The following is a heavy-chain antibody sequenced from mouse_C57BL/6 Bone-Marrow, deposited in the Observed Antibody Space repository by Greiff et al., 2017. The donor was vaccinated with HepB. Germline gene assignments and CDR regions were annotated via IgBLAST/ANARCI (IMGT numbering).Heavy chain of an antibody. CDR2: IYPGSGST. CDR1: GYTFTSYW. Sequence: QVQLKQPGAELVKPGASVKMSCKASGYTFTSYWITWVKQRPGQGLEWIGDIYPGSGSTNYNEKFKSKATLTVDTSSSTAYMQLSRLTSEDSAVYFCARERSTARYFDVWGTGTTVTVSS. D-gene: IGHD1-2*01. V-gene: IGHV1-55*01. CDR3: ARERSTARYFDV. J-gene: IGHJ1*03.